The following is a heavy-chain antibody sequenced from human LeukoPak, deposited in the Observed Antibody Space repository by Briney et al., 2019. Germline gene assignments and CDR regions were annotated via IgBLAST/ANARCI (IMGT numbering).Heavy chain of an antibody. CDR1: GGSISSGDYY. CDR2: IYYSGST. J-gene: IGHJ3*02. D-gene: IGHD2-2*01. Sequence: SQTLSLTCTVSGGSISSGDYYWSWLHQPPGKGLEWIGYIYYSGSTYYNPSLKSRVTISVDTSKNQFSLKLSSVTAADTAVYYCARPMGSSDAFDIWGQGTLVTVSS. V-gene: IGHV4-30-4*01. CDR3: ARPMGSSDAFDI.